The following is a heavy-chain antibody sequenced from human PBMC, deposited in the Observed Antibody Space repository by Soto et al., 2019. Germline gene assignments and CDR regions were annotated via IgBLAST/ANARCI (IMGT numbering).Heavy chain of an antibody. CDR3: ARMGLLHGMDV. J-gene: IGHJ6*02. CDR2: ISYDGSNK. D-gene: IGHD2-15*01. V-gene: IGHV3-30-3*01. Sequence: QVQLVESGGGVVQPGRSLRLSCAASGFTFSSYVMHWVRQAPGKGLEWVAVISYDGSNKYYADSVKGRFTISRDNSKNTLYLQMNSLRAEDTAVYYCARMGLLHGMDVWGQGTTVTVS. CDR1: GFTFSSYV.